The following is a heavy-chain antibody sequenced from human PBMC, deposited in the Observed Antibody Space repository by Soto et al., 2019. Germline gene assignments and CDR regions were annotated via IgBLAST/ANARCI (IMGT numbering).Heavy chain of an antibody. Sequence: QVQLVQSGAEVKKPGASVKVSCKASGYTFTSYDINWVRQATAQGLQWMGGINPNSGNTGYAQKFQGRVTMTRNTSISTAYMELSSRRSEDTDVYYCARFTGVYGYHVACYVAYWGQGTLVTVS. CDR2: INPNSGNT. D-gene: IGHD6-13*01. CDR1: GYTFTSYD. J-gene: IGHJ4*02. CDR3: ARFTGVYGYHVACYVAY. V-gene: IGHV1-8*01.